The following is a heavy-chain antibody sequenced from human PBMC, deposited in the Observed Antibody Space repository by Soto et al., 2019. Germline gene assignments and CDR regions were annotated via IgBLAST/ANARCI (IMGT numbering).Heavy chain of an antibody. CDR3: ANDEGVGGTLGLFDY. CDR2: MSSDGSKI. V-gene: IGHV3-30*18. J-gene: IGHJ4*02. D-gene: IGHD1-26*01. CDR1: GFDFTYYA. Sequence: QVQLVESGGGAVQPGESLRLSCVASGFDFTYYAMHWVRQAPGKGLESVAVMSSDGSKIHHTDSVKGRFTISRDNSKNTLYLQMNSLRKADTAVYFCANDEGVGGTLGLFDYWGQGTLVSVSS.